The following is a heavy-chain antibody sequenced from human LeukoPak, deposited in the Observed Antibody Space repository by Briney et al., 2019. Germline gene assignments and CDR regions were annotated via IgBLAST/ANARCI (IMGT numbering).Heavy chain of an antibody. J-gene: IGHJ3*02. V-gene: IGHV1-18*01. CDR2: ISAYNGNT. CDR1: GYTFTSYG. D-gene: IGHD5-24*01. CDR3: ARHSAVEMATIDAFDI. Sequence: ASVKVSCKASGYTFTSYGISWVRQAPGQGLEWMGWISAYNGNTNYAQKLQGRVTMTTDTSTSTAYMELRSLRSDDTAVYYCARHSAVEMATIDAFDIWGQGTMVTVSS.